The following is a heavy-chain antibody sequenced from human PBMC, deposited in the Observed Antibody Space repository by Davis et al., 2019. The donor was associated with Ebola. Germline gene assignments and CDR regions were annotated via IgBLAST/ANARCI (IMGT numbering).Heavy chain of an antibody. Sequence: LRLSCAVSGGSISSGGYSWSWIRQPPGKGLEWIGYIYHSGNTFYNPSLRSRVTISVDRSKNQFSLKLSSVTAADTAVYYCAKSGSAWPRDAFDVWGQGTMVSVSS. V-gene: IGHV4-30-2*01. CDR1: GGSISSGGYS. J-gene: IGHJ3*01. CDR3: AKSGSAWPRDAFDV. CDR2: IYHSGNT. D-gene: IGHD3-10*01.